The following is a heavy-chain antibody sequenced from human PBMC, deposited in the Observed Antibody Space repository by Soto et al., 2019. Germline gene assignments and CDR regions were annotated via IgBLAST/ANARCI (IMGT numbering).Heavy chain of an antibody. CDR2: IWYDGSNK. CDR1: GFTFSSYG. J-gene: IGHJ6*02. CDR3: ARKYYYGSGSYRTHYYYYGMDV. D-gene: IGHD3-10*01. Sequence: GGSLRLSCAASGFTFSSYGMHWVRQAPGKGLEWVAVIWYDGSNKYYADSVKGRFTISRDNSKNTLYLQMNSLRAEDTAVYYCARKYYYGSGSYRTHYYYYGMDVWGQGTTVTVSS. V-gene: IGHV3-33*01.